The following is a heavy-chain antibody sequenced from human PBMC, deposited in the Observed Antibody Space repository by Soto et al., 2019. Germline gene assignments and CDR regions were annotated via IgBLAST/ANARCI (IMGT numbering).Heavy chain of an antibody. D-gene: IGHD3-3*01. V-gene: IGHV6-1*01. CDR2: TYYRSKWYN. J-gene: IGHJ6*02. CDR1: GDSVSSNSAA. Sequence: QTLSLTCAISGDSVSSNSAAWNWIRQSPSRGLEWLGRTYYRSKWYNDYAVSVKSRITINPDTSKNQFSLQLNSVTPEDTAVYYCARAPGYDHYHYYGMDVWGQGTTVTVSS. CDR3: ARAPGYDHYHYYGMDV.